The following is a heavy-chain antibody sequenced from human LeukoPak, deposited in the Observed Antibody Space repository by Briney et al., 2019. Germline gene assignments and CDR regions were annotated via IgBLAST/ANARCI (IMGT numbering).Heavy chain of an antibody. CDR1: GFTFSTYS. Sequence: GGSLRLSCAASGFTFSTYSMNWVRQAPGKGLEWVSYISSLGSTKYYADSVKGRFTISRDNAKSSLYLQMNSLRAEDTAVYYCARGEQEMATMSIDYWGQGTLVTVSS. CDR2: ISSLGSTK. V-gene: IGHV3-48*01. J-gene: IGHJ4*02. D-gene: IGHD5-24*01. CDR3: ARGEQEMATMSIDY.